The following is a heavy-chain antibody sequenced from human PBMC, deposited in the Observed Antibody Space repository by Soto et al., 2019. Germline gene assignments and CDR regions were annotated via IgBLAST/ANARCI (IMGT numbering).Heavy chain of an antibody. CDR1: GFTFSSYS. J-gene: IGHJ4*02. Sequence: EVQLVESGGGLVKPGGSLRLSCAASGFTFSSYSMNWVRQAPGKGLEWVSSISSSSSYIYYADSVKGRFTISRDNAKNSLYLQMNSLRAEDTAVYYCARDKGSGPFGREQWLVPFDYWGQGTLVTVSS. D-gene: IGHD6-19*01. CDR2: ISSSSSYI. V-gene: IGHV3-21*01. CDR3: ARDKGSGPFGREQWLVPFDY.